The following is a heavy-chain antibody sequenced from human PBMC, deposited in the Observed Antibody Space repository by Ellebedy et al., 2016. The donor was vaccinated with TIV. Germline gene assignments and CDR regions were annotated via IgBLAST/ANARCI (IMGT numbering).Heavy chain of an antibody. CDR1: GGSISSGGYY. CDR2: IFYSGNT. J-gene: IGHJ4*02. Sequence: MPSETLSLTCTVSGGSISSGGYYWSWIRQLPGRGLEWMGNIFYSGNTHYNPSLKSRVSISIDTAKNQFSLRLSSVTAADTAVYYCARDPRWRGLDVWGQGTLVTVSS. V-gene: IGHV4-31*03. CDR3: ARDPRWRGLDV. D-gene: IGHD1-1*01.